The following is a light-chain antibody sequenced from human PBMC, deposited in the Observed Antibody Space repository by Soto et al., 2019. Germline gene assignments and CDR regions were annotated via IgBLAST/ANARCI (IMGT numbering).Light chain of an antibody. J-gene: IGLJ1*01. CDR3: VSYTSSTTYV. CDR1: SSDVGGSNF. V-gene: IGLV2-14*03. CDR2: DVA. Sequence: SALTQPASVSDSPGQSITISCTGTSSDVGGSNFVSWYQQHPGNPPKLIIYDVANRPSGVSNRFSGSKSGSTASLIISRLQTEDDAYYYCVSYTSSTTYVFGTGTKLTVL.